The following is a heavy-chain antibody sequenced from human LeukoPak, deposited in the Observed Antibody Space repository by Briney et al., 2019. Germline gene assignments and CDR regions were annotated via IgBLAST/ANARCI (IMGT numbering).Heavy chain of an antibody. CDR3: AREYGYGGNPFDY. Sequence: PGGSLRLSCAASGFTFSSYEMNWVRQAPGKGLEWVSYISSSGSTIYYADSVKGRFTISRDNAKNSLYLQMNSLRAEDTAVYYCAREYGYGGNPFDYWGQGTLVTVSS. CDR2: ISSSGSTI. CDR1: GFTFSSYE. V-gene: IGHV3-48*03. J-gene: IGHJ4*02. D-gene: IGHD4-23*01.